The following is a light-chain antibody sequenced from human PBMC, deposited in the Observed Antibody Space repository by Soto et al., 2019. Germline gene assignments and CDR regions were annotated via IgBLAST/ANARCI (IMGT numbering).Light chain of an antibody. CDR3: QQYNDWPPIT. CDR2: GAS. V-gene: IGKV3-15*01. CDR1: QSVSSSY. J-gene: IGKJ5*01. Sequence: EIVMTQSPDSLALSLGERSTLSCSASQSVSSSYLAWYQQKPGQAPRLLIYGASTRATDIPARFGGSGSGTEFTLTISSLQSEDFAVYYCQQYNDWPPITFGQGTRLEIK.